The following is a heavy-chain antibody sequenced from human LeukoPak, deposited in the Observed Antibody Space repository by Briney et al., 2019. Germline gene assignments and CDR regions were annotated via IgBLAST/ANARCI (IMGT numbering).Heavy chain of an antibody. CDR1: GGSISSSSYY. Sequence: PSETLSLTCTVSGGSISSSSYYWGWIRQPPGKGLEWIGSIYYSGSTYYNPSLKSRVTISVDTSKNQFSLKLSSVTAADTAVYYCARLTYYDILTGYFPKYYYYYMDVWGKGTTVTISS. V-gene: IGHV4-39*01. CDR2: IYYSGST. J-gene: IGHJ6*03. D-gene: IGHD3-9*01. CDR3: ARLTYYDILTGYFPKYYYYYMDV.